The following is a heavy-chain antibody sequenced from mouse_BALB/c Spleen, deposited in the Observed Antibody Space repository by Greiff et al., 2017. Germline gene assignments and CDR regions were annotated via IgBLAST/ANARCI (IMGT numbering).Heavy chain of an antibody. CDR3: ARSDYYGSSYEGYAMDS. V-gene: IGHV5-17*02. Sequence: GGSRKLSCAASGFTFSSFGMHWVRQAPEKGLEWVAYISSGSSTIYYADTVKGRFTISRDNPKNTLFLQMTSLRSEDTAMYYCARSDYYGSSYEGYAMDSWGQGTSVTVSS. CDR2: ISSGSSTI. CDR1: GFTFSSFG. D-gene: IGHD1-1*01. J-gene: IGHJ4*01.